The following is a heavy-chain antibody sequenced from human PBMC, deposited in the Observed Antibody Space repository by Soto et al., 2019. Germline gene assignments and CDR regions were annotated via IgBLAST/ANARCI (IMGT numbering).Heavy chain of an antibody. J-gene: IGHJ6*02. D-gene: IGHD3-3*01. CDR2: ITSNANRI. CDR1: GFTFNKYS. V-gene: IGHV3-21*01. Sequence: WGSLRLSSAASGFTFNKYSMNWVRQAPGKGLEWVSSITSNANRIYYAYSVKVRFTIYRDNAQKSVYLQMNSLRVGETAVYYCARESDFDFWSSNYIGGMHXWGHGTTVTVS. CDR3: ARESDFDFWSSNYIGGMHX.